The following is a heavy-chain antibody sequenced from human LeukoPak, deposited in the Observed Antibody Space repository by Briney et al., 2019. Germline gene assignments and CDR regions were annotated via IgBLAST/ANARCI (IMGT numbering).Heavy chain of an antibody. CDR1: GFTFSSYA. J-gene: IGHJ4*02. Sequence: PGGSLRLSCAASGFTFSSYAMNWVRQAPGKGLEWVSSISSSSGYIFYADSVKGRFTISRDNAKNSLYLQMNSLRAEDTAVYYCALYCGGDCYQAASSEYYFDYWGQGTLVTVSS. CDR2: ISSSSGYI. V-gene: IGHV3-21*01. D-gene: IGHD2-21*02. CDR3: ALYCGGDCYQAASSEYYFDY.